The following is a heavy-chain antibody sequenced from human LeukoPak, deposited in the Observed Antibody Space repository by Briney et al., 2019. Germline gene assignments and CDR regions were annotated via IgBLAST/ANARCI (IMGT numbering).Heavy chain of an antibody. V-gene: IGHV3-23*01. J-gene: IGHJ6*02. CDR3: ARDALRYFDWLAGSWYYYYGMDV. D-gene: IGHD3-9*01. Sequence: GGSLRLSCAASGFTFSSYAMSWVRQAPGKGLEWVSAISGSGGSTYYADSVKGRFTISRDNSKNTLYLQMNSLRAEDTAVYYCARDALRYFDWLAGSWYYYYGMDVWGQGTTVTVSS. CDR2: ISGSGGST. CDR1: GFTFSSYA.